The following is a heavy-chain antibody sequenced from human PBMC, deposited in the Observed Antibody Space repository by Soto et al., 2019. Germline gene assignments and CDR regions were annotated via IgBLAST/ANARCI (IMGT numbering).Heavy chain of an antibody. J-gene: IGHJ4*02. CDR3: AKEAPGGCHFFDT. Sequence: SLRISCAASGFADRTDGMHLVRQAPGKGLEWVAFISDDGSQKYYGDSVKGRFTISRDNSKNTLSLRMISLRTEDTSVYYCAKEAPGGCHFFDTWGQGTLVT. CDR1: GFADRTDG. D-gene: IGHD6-19*01. CDR2: ISDDGSQK. V-gene: IGHV3-30*18.